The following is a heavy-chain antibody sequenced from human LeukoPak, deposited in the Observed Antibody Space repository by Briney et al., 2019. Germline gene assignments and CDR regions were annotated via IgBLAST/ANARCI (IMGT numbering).Heavy chain of an antibody. J-gene: IGHJ6*02. CDR2: IYYSGST. V-gene: IGHV4-59*01. Sequence: PSETLSLTCSVSGGSISSYYWNWVRQPPGKGVEWRGYIYYSGSTKYNPCIKSRGTISVEKSKNQLSRKGRCVTAAGTAVYYCAGDPAVTDVDYYYGMDVWGQGTTVTVSS. CDR1: GGSISSYY. D-gene: IGHD4-11*01. CDR3: AGDPAVTDVDYYYGMDV.